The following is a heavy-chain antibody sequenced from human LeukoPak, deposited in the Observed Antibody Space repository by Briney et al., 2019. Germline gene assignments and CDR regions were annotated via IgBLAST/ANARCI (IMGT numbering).Heavy chain of an antibody. J-gene: IGHJ6*04. D-gene: IGHD2-15*01. CDR2: ISSSSSYI. V-gene: IGHV3-21*01. Sequence: PGGSLRLSCAASGFTFSSYSMNWVRQAPGKGLEWVSSISSSSSYIYYADSVKGRFTISRDNAKNSPYLQMNSLRAEDTAVYYCARVQRYCSGGSCYDYYYYGMDVWGKGTTVTVSS. CDR3: ARVQRYCSGGSCYDYYYYGMDV. CDR1: GFTFSSYS.